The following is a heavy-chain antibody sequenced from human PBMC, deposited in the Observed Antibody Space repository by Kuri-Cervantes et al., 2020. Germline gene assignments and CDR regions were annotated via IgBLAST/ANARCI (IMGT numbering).Heavy chain of an antibody. J-gene: IGHJ6*02. D-gene: IGHD2-2*01. Sequence: SETLSLTCAVYGGSFGGYYWSWIRQPPGKGLEWIGEINHSGSTNYNPSLKSRVTISVDTSKNQFSLKLSSVTAADTAVYYCARGWDIVVVPAHPYYGMDVWGQGTTVTVSS. CDR2: INHSGST. CDR1: GGSFGGYY. CDR3: ARGWDIVVVPAHPYYGMDV. V-gene: IGHV4-34*01.